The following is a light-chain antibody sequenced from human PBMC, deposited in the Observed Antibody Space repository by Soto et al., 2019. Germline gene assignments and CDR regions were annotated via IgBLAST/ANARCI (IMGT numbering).Light chain of an antibody. J-gene: IGKJ3*01. CDR2: GAY. V-gene: IGKV3-20*01. Sequence: ETVLTQSPVTPSLSPREKATLSCRASQSLDTYTLAWYQQKPGQAPRLLIYGAYTRAAAIQDRFIGSGSGTDFALTIRRLEPEDFAVYYCQQYAESPLTFGPGTKVDI. CDR1: QSLDTYT. CDR3: QQYAESPLT.